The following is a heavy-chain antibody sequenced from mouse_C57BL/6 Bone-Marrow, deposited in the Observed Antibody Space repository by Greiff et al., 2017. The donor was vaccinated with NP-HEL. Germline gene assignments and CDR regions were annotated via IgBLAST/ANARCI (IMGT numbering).Heavy chain of an antibody. Sequence: VQLKESGAELVRPGASVKLSCTASGFNIKDDYMHWVKQRPEQGLEWIGWLDPENGDTEYASKFQGKATITADTSSNTAYLQLSSLTSEDTAVYYCTTRWLLPYYFDYWGQGTTLTVSS. CDR3: TTRWLLPYYFDY. CDR2: LDPENGDT. V-gene: IGHV14-4*01. J-gene: IGHJ2*01. CDR1: GFNIKDDY. D-gene: IGHD2-3*01.